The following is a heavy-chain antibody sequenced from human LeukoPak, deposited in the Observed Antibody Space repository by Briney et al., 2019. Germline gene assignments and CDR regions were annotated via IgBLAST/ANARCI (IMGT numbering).Heavy chain of an antibody. D-gene: IGHD6-13*01. Sequence: PSQTLSLTCTVSGGSISSGGYYWSWIRQPPGKGLEWIGSIYYSGSTYYNPSLKSRVTISVDTSKNQFSLKLSSVTAADTAVYYCARRIAAAGFDPWGQGTLVTVSS. CDR2: IYYSGST. J-gene: IGHJ5*02. V-gene: IGHV4-39*01. CDR3: ARRIAAAGFDP. CDR1: GGSISSGGYY.